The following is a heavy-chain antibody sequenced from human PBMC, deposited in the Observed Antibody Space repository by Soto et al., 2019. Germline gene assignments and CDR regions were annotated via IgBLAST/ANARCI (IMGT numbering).Heavy chain of an antibody. V-gene: IGHV1-46*03. D-gene: IGHD2-2*01. J-gene: IGHJ4*02. CDR3: ARDRYCSSTSCYRIAGKALSPQYYFDY. Sequence: GASVKVSCKASGYTFTSYYMHWVRQAPGQGLEWMGIINPSGGSTSYAQKFQGRVTMTRGTSTSTVYMELSSLRSGDTAVYYCARDRYCSSTSCYRIAGKALSPQYYFDYWGQGTLVTVSS. CDR2: INPSGGST. CDR1: GYTFTSYY.